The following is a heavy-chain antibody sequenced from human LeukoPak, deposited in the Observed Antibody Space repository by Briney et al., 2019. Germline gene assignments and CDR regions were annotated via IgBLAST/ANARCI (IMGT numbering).Heavy chain of an antibody. CDR1: GYTFTTYW. CDR3: VXXSTPIXXXXXXXXCXXXXX. D-gene: IGHD2-21*02. J-gene: IGHJ4*02. Sequence: GESLKISCKGSGYTFTTYWIGWVRQMPGKGLEWMGIIYPADSDARYSPSFQGQVTISADKSITTAYLQWSSLKASDTAMYYCVXXSTPIXXXXXXXXCXXXXXXXQGXLVT. CDR2: IYPADSDA. V-gene: IGHV5-51*01.